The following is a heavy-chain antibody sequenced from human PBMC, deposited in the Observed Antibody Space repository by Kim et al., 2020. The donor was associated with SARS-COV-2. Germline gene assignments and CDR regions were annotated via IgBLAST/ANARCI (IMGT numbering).Heavy chain of an antibody. CDR2: ITSKAEGATT. D-gene: IGHD2-8*01. J-gene: IGHJ4*02. Sequence: GGSLRLSCEASGITFNNAWMTWVRQAPGKGLEWVGHITSKAEGATTDYAAPVKGRFSISRDDSKKTVYLEMNSLKMEDTAIYYCTTPPGLYDRAPFDFWGQGTLVTVSS. CDR1: GITFNNAW. V-gene: IGHV3-15*01. CDR3: TTPPGLYDRAPFDF.